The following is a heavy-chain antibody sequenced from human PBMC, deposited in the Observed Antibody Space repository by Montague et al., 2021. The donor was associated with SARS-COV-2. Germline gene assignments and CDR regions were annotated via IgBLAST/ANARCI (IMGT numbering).Heavy chain of an antibody. CDR3: ARRRYGSGSYYLDY. V-gene: IGHV2-70*01. J-gene: IGHJ4*02. D-gene: IGHD3-10*01. Sequence: PGLVKPTQTLTLTCTFSGFSLSTSGMCVSWIRQPPGKALEWLALIDWDDDKYYSTSLKTRLTISKDTSKNQVVLTMTNMDPVDTATYYCARRRYGSGSYYLDYWGQGTLVTVPS. CDR1: GFSLSTSGMC. CDR2: IDWDDDK.